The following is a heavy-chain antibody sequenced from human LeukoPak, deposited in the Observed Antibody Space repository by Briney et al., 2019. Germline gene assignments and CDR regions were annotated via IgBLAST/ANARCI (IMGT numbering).Heavy chain of an antibody. CDR1: GGSISSYY. Sequence: PSETLSLTCTVSGGSISSYYWGWIRQPAGKGLEWIGRIYTSGSTNYNPSLKSRVTMSVDTSKNQFSLKLSSVTAADTAVYYCAREMGYSYGAPLYWYFDLWGRGTLVTVSS. D-gene: IGHD5-18*01. CDR2: IYTSGST. J-gene: IGHJ2*01. CDR3: AREMGYSYGAPLYWYFDL. V-gene: IGHV4-4*07.